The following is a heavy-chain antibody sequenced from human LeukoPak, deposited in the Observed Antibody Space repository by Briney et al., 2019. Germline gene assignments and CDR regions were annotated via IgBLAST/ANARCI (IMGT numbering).Heavy chain of an antibody. CDR2: IYYGEAT. CDR3: AKGGDSYKVGNY. V-gene: IGHV4-39*07. CDR1: GESITTRHYY. J-gene: IGHJ4*02. D-gene: IGHD5-24*01. Sequence: PSETLSLTCSVSGESITTRHYYWGWIRPPPGKGLEWIGSIYYGEATSYNPSLMTRGTITIDTSSNHFSLRLTAVTAADTAVYYCAKGGDSYKVGNYWGQGALVTVSS.